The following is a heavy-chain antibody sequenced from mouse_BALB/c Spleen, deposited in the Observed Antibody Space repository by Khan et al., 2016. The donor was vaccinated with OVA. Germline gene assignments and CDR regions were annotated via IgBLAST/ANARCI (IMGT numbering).Heavy chain of an antibody. Sequence: QVQLKQSGPGLVAPSQSLSITCTVSGSSSTSYGVSWVRQTPGKGLEWLGVIWSDGNTNYHSSLKSRLTITKDNSKSQVLLKLNSLQTDDTATYYFVIIFYGYDCFTYWGQGTLVTVSA. CDR3: VIIFYGYDCFTY. J-gene: IGHJ3*01. V-gene: IGHV2-3*01. D-gene: IGHD2-2*01. CDR1: GSSSTSYG. CDR2: IWSDGNT.